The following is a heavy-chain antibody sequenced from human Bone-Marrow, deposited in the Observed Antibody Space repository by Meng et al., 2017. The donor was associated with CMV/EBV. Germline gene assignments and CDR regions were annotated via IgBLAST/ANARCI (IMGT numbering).Heavy chain of an antibody. J-gene: IGHJ6*01. Sequence: GESLKISCAASGFTFSSYSMNWVRQAPGKGLEWVSSISSSSSYIYYADSVKGRFTISRDNAKNSLYLQMNSLRAEDTAVYYCARDLFHSSALAGYYYYYYGMDVWGQGNTVTVYS. CDR1: GFTFSSYS. D-gene: IGHD6-6*01. CDR3: ARDLFHSSALAGYYYYYYGMDV. CDR2: ISSSSSYI. V-gene: IGHV3-21*01.